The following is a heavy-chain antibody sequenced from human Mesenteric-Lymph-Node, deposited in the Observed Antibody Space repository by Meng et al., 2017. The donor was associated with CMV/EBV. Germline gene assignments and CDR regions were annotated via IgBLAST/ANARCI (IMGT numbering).Heavy chain of an antibody. V-gene: IGHV4-34*03. CDR1: GGSFSGYF. Sequence: SETLSLTCAVYGGSFSGYFWSWIRQSPGKGLEWIGEVNHSGSTNYNPSLKSRVTISVDTSKNQFSLKLSSVTAADTAMYYCHYYCGGYCVDYWGQGALVTVSS. D-gene: IGHD2-21*02. CDR2: VNHSGST. J-gene: IGHJ4*02. CDR3: HYYCGGYCVDY.